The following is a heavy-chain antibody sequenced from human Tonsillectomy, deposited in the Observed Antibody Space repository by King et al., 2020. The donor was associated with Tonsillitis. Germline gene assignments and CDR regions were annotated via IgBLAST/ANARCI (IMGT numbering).Heavy chain of an antibody. CDR2: IYYSGST. D-gene: IGHD3-10*01. CDR3: ARGGSGSYISYYYYYYMDV. CDR1: GGSISSYY. Sequence: VQLQESGPGLVKPSETLSLTCTVSGGSISSYYWSWIRQPPGKGLVWIGYIYYSGSTNYNPSLKSRVTMSVDTSKNQFSLNLSSVTAADTAVYYCARGGSGSYISYYYYYYMDVWGKGTTVTVSS. V-gene: IGHV4-59*01. J-gene: IGHJ6*03.